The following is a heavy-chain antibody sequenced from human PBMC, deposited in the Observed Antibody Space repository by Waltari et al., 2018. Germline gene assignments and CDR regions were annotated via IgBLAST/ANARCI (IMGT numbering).Heavy chain of an antibody. V-gene: IGHV4-59*01. CDR3: ARSQLGIAYYFDY. J-gene: IGHJ4*02. D-gene: IGHD7-27*01. Sequence: QVQLQESGPGLVKPSETLSLTCTVSAGSISSYYWSWIRQPPGKGLEWIGYIYYSGSTNYNPSLKSRVTISVDTSKNQFSLKLSSVTAADTAVYYCARSQLGIAYYFDYWGQGTLVTVSS. CDR1: AGSISSYY. CDR2: IYYSGST.